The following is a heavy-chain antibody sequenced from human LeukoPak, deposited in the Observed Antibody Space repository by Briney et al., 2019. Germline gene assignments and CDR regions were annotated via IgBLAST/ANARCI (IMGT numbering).Heavy chain of an antibody. CDR3: ARSLGMTTVVTSPGGDDAFDI. V-gene: IGHV4-34*01. J-gene: IGHJ3*02. Sequence: SETLSLTCAVYGGSFSGYYWSWIRQPPGKGLEWIGEINHSGSTNYNPSLKGLVTISVDTSKNQFSLKLSSVTAADTAVYYCARSLGMTTVVTSPGGDDAFDIWGQGTMVTVSS. CDR2: INHSGST. CDR1: GGSFSGYY. D-gene: IGHD4-23*01.